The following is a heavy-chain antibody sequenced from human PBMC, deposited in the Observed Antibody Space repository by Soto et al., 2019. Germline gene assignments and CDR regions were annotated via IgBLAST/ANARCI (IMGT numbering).Heavy chain of an antibody. Sequence: SVKVSCKASGGTFSIYAISCVLQSPGQWLDWMGGIIPIFGTANYAQKFQGRVTITADESTSTAYMELSSLRSEDTAVYYCARDLYCSGGSCYSEPPDAFDIWGQGTMVTVS. J-gene: IGHJ3*02. CDR2: IIPIFGTA. D-gene: IGHD2-15*01. V-gene: IGHV1-69*13. CDR3: ARDLYCSGGSCYSEPPDAFDI. CDR1: GGTFSIYA.